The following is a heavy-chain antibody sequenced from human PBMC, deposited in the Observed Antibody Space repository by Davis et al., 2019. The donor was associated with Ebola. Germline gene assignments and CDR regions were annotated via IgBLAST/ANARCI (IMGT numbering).Heavy chain of an antibody. CDR1: GFTFSSYG. V-gene: IGHV3-30*18. CDR3: AKERDYAQVFIDY. D-gene: IGHD4-17*01. Sequence: PGGSLRLSCAASGFTFSSYGMHWVRQAPGKGLEWVAVISYDGSNKYYADSVKGRFTISRDNSKNTLYLQMNSLRAEDTAVYYCAKERDYAQVFIDYWGQGTLVTVSS. CDR2: ISYDGSNK. J-gene: IGHJ4*02.